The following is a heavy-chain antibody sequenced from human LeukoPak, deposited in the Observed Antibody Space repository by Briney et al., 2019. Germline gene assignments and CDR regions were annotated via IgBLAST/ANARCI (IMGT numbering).Heavy chain of an antibody. CDR3: ARHVTISGPYDASDI. V-gene: IGHV4-59*08. D-gene: IGHD5-24*01. J-gene: IGHJ3*02. CDR1: GDSISSYY. CDR2: IYYSGGT. Sequence: SETLSLTCTVSGDSISSYYWSWIRHRPGKGLEWIGYIYYSGGTDYNPSLKSRVTISVDTSKNQFSLKLRSVTAADTAVYYCARHVTISGPYDASDIWGQGTMVTVSP.